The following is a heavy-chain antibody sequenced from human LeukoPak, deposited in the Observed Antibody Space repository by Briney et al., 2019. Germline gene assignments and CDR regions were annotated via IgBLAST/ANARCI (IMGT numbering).Heavy chain of an antibody. CDR2: INQDESVK. J-gene: IGHJ4*02. V-gene: IGHV3-7*01. CDR1: GFIFSNYW. CDR3: ARIGYSSSSTDY. D-gene: IGHD6-13*01. Sequence: GGSLRLSCAASGFIFSNYWMSWVRQAPGKGLEWVANINQDESVKYYVDSLKGRFTVSRDNAKNSVYLQMNSLRAEDTAMYYCARIGYSSSSTDYWGQGTLVTVSS.